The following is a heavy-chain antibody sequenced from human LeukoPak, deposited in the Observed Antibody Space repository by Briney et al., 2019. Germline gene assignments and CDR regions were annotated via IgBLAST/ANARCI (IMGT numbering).Heavy chain of an antibody. V-gene: IGHV3-43*01. D-gene: IGHD3-9*01. J-gene: IGHJ6*02. CDR1: GLTFDDYT. CDR2: ISWDGGST. Sequence: GGSLRLSCAASGLTFDDYTMHWVRQAPGKGLEWVSLISWDGGSTYYADSVKGRFTISRDNSKNSLYLQMNSLRTEDTALYYCAKNPNYDIFTGTGYYYYRKDGWGQGTTVTVSS. CDR3: AKNPNYDIFTGTGYYYYRKDG.